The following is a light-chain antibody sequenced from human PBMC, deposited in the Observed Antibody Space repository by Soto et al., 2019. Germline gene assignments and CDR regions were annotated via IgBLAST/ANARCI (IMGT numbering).Light chain of an antibody. V-gene: IGKV3-20*01. CDR2: DVS. Sequence: EIVMTQSPATLSVSPGERGTLSCRASQSVSNNLAWYQQKPGQAPRLLIYDVSSRATGIPDRFSGSGSGTDFTLTISRLEPEDFAVYYCQQYGISPRTFGQGTKVDIK. CDR3: QQYGISPRT. J-gene: IGKJ1*01. CDR1: QSVSNN.